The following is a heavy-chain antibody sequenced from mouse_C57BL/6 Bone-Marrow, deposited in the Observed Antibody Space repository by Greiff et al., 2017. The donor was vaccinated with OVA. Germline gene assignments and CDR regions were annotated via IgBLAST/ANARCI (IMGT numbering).Heavy chain of an antibody. Sequence: DVQLQESGPVLVKPGASVKMSCKASGYTFTDYYMNWVKQSHGKSLEWIGVINPYNGGTSYNQKFKGKATLTVDKSSSTAYMELNSLTSEDSAVYYCARRGDYYGSSYLAWFAYWGQGTLVTVSA. CDR3: ARRGDYYGSSYLAWFAY. CDR2: INPYNGGT. CDR1: GYTFTDYY. D-gene: IGHD1-1*01. V-gene: IGHV1-19*01. J-gene: IGHJ3*01.